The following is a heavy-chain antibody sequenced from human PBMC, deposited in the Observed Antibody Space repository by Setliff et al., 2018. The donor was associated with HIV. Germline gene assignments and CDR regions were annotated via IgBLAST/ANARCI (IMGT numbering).Heavy chain of an antibody. CDR1: GYSMSSGYY. J-gene: IGHJ4*02. V-gene: IGHV4-38-2*02. CDR3: ARDQPQDYDSLTGYYTGRYFDY. Sequence: SETLSLTCGVSGYSMSSGYYWSWIRQPPGKGLEWIGEINHSGSTNYNPSLKSRVTISVDTSMDQFSLKLNSVTAADTAVYYCARDQPQDYDSLTGYYTGRYFDYWGRGTLVTVSS. D-gene: IGHD3-9*01. CDR2: INHSGST.